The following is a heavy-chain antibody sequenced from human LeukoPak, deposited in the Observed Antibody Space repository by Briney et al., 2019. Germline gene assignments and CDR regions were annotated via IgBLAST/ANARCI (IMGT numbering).Heavy chain of an antibody. CDR3: ARDRGDY. D-gene: IGHD3-16*01. V-gene: IGHV3-20*04. CDR2: INWNGGST. CDR1: GFTFDDYG. Sequence: GGSLRLSCATSGFTFDDYGMSWVRQAPGKGLQWVSDINWNGGSTNYADSVKGRFTISRDNSNNTLYLQMNSLRAEDTAVYYCARDRGDYWGQGTLVTVSS. J-gene: IGHJ4*02.